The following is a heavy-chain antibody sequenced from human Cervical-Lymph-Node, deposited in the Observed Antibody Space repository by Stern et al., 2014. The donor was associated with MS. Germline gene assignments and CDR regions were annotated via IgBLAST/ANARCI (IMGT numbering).Heavy chain of an antibody. V-gene: IGHV4-61*02. J-gene: IGHJ4*02. Sequence: VQLVESGPGLVKPSQTLSLTCIVSGGSISSGSFYWNWIRQPAGRGLEWIGRIYSSGSTNYNPYLKSRVTISGDTSKNQFSLKLISMTAADTAIYYCARETGGYTYGDTDFFDYWGQGALVTVSS. D-gene: IGHD5-12*01. CDR3: ARETGGYTYGDTDFFDY. CDR2: IYSSGST. CDR1: GGSISSGSFY.